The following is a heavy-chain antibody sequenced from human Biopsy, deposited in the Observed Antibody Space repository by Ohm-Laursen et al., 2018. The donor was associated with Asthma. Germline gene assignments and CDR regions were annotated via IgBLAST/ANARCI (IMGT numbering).Heavy chain of an antibody. D-gene: IGHD3-10*01. V-gene: IGHV1-18*01. CDR3: ARAVDYSHYYGIDV. CDR1: GYTFNSAG. J-gene: IGHJ6*02. CDR2: ISVYNGNT. Sequence: ASVKVSCKTSGYTFNSAGITWARQAPGQGLEWMGWISVYNGNTKVAQKLQDRVTMITDTSTSTAYMELRSLRSDDTTVYFCARAVDYSHYYGIDVWGQGTTVTVS.